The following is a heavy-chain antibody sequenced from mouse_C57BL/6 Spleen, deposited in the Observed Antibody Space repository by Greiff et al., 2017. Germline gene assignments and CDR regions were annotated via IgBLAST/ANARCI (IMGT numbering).Heavy chain of an antibody. J-gene: IGHJ1*03. Sequence: DVQLQESGPGLVKPSQSLSLTCSVTGYSITSGYYWNWIRQFPGNKLEWMGYISYDGSNNYNPSLKNRISLTRDTSKNQFFLKLNSVTTEDTATYYCARGNPYWYFDVWGTGTTVTVSS. CDR2: ISYDGSN. CDR1: GYSITSGYY. D-gene: IGHD2-1*01. CDR3: ARGNPYWYFDV. V-gene: IGHV3-6*01.